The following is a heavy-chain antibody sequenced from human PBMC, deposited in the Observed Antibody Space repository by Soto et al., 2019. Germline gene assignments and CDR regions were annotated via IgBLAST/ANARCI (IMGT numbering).Heavy chain of an antibody. CDR2: ISGSGDNI. D-gene: IGHD2-2*01. J-gene: IGHJ5*02. Sequence: QVHLVESGGGVVKPAGSLRLSCAASGFTFSDYFMSWIRQAPGKGLEWVSFISGSGDNIKYADSVKGRFTISRDNAKNSLYLQMNSQRDEDTAVYYCVRDSARIVVVPRVDGDNWFDPWGQGTLVTVSS. CDR1: GFTFSDYF. CDR3: VRDSARIVVVPRVDGDNWFDP. V-gene: IGHV3-11*04.